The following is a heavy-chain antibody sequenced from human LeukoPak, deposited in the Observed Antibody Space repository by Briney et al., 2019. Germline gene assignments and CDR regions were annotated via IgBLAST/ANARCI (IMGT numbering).Heavy chain of an antibody. V-gene: IGHV3-30-3*01. J-gene: IGHJ4*02. CDR2: ISYDGSNK. D-gene: IGHD6-13*01. CDR3: ARDQRSSSWYVGGFD. CDR1: RFIFSSYA. Sequence: PGGSLRLSCAGSRFIFSSYAMHWVRQAPGKGLEWVAVISYDGSNKYYADSVKGRFTISRDNSKNTLYLQMNSLRAEDTAVYYCARDQRSSSWYVGGFDWGQGTLVTVSS.